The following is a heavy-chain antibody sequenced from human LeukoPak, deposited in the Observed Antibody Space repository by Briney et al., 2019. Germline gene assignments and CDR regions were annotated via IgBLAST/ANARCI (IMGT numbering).Heavy chain of an antibody. D-gene: IGHD5-24*01. CDR2: ISSSSSYT. V-gene: IGHV3-11*05. CDR3: ARDRRLQFAGSFDI. Sequence: GGSLRLSCAASGFTFSDYYMSWIRQAPGKGLEWVSYISSSSSYTNYADSVKGRFTISRDNAKNSLYLQMNSLRAEDTAVYYCARDRRLQFAGSFDIWGQGTMVTVSS. J-gene: IGHJ3*02. CDR1: GFTFSDYY.